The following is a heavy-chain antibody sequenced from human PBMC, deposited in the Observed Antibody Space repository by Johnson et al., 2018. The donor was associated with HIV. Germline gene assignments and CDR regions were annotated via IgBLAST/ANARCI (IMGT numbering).Heavy chain of an antibody. CDR3: ARDHPTPGARVHVFDL. J-gene: IGHJ3*01. V-gene: IGHV3-30*03. CDR2: VSYDGTNE. CDR1: GFTFRSYG. D-gene: IGHD2-15*01. Sequence: VQLVESGGGVVQPGRSLRLSCVASGFTFRSYGMHWVRQAPGKGLAWVAFVSYDGTNEFYADSVKGRFTISRDSSKNTLYLQMNSLRTEYTAVYYCARDHPTPGARVHVFDLWGQGTMVTVSS.